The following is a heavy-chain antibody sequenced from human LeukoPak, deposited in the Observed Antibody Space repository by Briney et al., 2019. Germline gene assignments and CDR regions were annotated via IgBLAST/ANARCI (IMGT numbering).Heavy chain of an antibody. D-gene: IGHD4-17*01. Sequence: SETLSLTCTVSGGSISSYYWSWIRQPPGKGLEWIGYIYYTGSTNYNPSLKSRVTISVDTSKNQFSLKLSSVTAADTAVYYCARSYGDNLNFDHWGQGSLVTVSS. CDR3: ARSYGDNLNFDH. CDR2: IYYTGST. V-gene: IGHV4-59*01. CDR1: GGSISSYY. J-gene: IGHJ4*02.